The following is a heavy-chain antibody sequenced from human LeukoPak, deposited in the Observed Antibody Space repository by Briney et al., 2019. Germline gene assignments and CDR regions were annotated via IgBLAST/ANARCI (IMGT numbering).Heavy chain of an antibody. D-gene: IGHD2-15*01. CDR1: GYTFTGYY. CDR3: ARDLGGTNTPYYYYGMDV. J-gene: IGHJ6*02. Sequence: ASVKVSCKASGYTFTGYYMHWVQQAPGQGLEWMGWINPNSGGTNYAQKFQGRVTMTRDTSISTAYMELSRLRSDDTAVYYCARDLGGTNTPYYYYGMDVWGQGTTVTVSS. V-gene: IGHV1-2*02. CDR2: INPNSGGT.